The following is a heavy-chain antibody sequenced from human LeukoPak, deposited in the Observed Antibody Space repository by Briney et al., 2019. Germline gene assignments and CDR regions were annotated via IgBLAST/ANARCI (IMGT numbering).Heavy chain of an antibody. CDR3: AREVSSSSYYYGMDV. V-gene: IGHV3-66*01. Sequence: PGGSLRLSCAASGFTVSSNYMSWVRQAPGKGLEWVSVIYSGGNTYYADSVKGRFTISRDNSKNTLYLQMNSLRVEDTAVYYCAREVSSSSYYYGMDVWGQGTTVTVSS. CDR2: IYSGGNT. D-gene: IGHD6-13*01. CDR1: GFTVSSNY. J-gene: IGHJ6*02.